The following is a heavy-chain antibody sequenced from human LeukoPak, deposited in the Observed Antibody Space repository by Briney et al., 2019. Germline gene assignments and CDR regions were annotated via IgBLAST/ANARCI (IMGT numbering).Heavy chain of an antibody. V-gene: IGHV1-2*02. CDR1: GYTFTGYY. D-gene: IGHD6-13*01. Sequence: KPGASVKVSCKASGYTFTGYYMHWVRQAPGQGLEWMGWINPNSGGTNYAQKFQGRVTMTRDTSISTAYIELSRLRSDDTAVYYCARDLEAYSSSLYFDYWGQGTLVTVSS. CDR3: ARDLEAYSSSLYFDY. CDR2: INPNSGGT. J-gene: IGHJ4*02.